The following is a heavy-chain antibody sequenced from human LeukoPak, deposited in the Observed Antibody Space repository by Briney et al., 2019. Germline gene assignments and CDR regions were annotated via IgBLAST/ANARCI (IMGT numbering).Heavy chain of an antibody. CDR2: ISSSSSYI. CDR1: GFTFSSYN. J-gene: IGHJ6*03. D-gene: IGHD3-10*01. V-gene: IGHV3-21*01. CDR3: ARTVNYYYYMDV. Sequence: PGGSLRLSCAASGFTFSSYNMNWVRQAPGQGLEWVSSISSSSSYIYYADSVKGRFTISRDNAKNSLYLQMNSLRAEDTAVYYCARTVNYYYYMDVWGKGTTVTVSS.